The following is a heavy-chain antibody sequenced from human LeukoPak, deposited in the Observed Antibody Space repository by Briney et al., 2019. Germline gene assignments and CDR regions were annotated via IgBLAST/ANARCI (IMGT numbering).Heavy chain of an antibody. D-gene: IGHD3-22*01. J-gene: IGHJ3*02. CDR1: GGSFSGYY. CDR3: AKSNGYGLIDI. Sequence: KPSETLSLTCAVFGGSFSGYYWNWIRQPPGKGLEWLGDIYHSGSTYYSPSLKSRVTISLNTSRNQFSLKLNSVTAADTAVYYCAKSNGYGLIDIWGQGTMVTVSS. CDR2: IYHSGST. V-gene: IGHV4-34*01.